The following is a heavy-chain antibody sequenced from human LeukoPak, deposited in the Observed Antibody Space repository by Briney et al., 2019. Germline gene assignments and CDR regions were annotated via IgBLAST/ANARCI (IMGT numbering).Heavy chain of an antibody. V-gene: IGHV1-69*04. D-gene: IGHD3-22*01. CDR3: ARESPVYYYDSSGYYLDY. CDR1: GGTFSSYA. CDR2: IIPILGIA. J-gene: IGHJ4*02. Sequence: ASVKVSCKASGGTFSSYAISWVRQAPGQGLEWMGGIIPILGIANYAQKFQGRVTITADKSTSTAYMEQSSLRSEDTAVYYCARESPVYYYDSSGYYLDYWGQGTLVTVSS.